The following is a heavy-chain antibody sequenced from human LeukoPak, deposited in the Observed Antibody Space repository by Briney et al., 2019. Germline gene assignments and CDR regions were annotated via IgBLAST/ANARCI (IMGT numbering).Heavy chain of an antibody. CDR1: GFTFSSYW. Sequence: PGGSLRLSCAASGFTFSSYWMSWVRQAPGKGLEWVSAISGSGGSTYYADSVKGRFTISRDNSKNTLYLQMNSLRAEDTAVYYCAKSNVHYGDYGPIDYWGQGTLVTVSS. V-gene: IGHV3-23*01. J-gene: IGHJ4*02. D-gene: IGHD4-17*01. CDR2: ISGSGGST. CDR3: AKSNVHYGDYGPIDY.